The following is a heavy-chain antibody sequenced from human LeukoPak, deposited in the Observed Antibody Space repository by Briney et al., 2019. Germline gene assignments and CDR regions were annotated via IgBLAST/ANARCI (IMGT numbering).Heavy chain of an antibody. Sequence: GGSLRLSCAASGFTFSRNGMHWVRQAPGKGLEWVAVISYDGSDTYYVESVMGRFIISRDNPKNTLYLQMNSLRAEDTAVYYCAKQRVGATDWYFDYWGQGTLVTVSS. CDR2: ISYDGSDT. V-gene: IGHV3-30*18. CDR1: GFTFSRNG. D-gene: IGHD1-26*01. J-gene: IGHJ4*02. CDR3: AKQRVGATDWYFDY.